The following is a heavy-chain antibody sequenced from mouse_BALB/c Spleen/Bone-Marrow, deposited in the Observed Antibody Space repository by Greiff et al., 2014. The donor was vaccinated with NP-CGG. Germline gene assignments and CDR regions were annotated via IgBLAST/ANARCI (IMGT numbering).Heavy chain of an antibody. CDR3: AAYYYGSSQFAY. CDR2: IDPANGNT. CDR1: GFNIKDTY. V-gene: IGHV14-3*02. Sequence: EVQLQQSGAELVKPGASVKLSCTASGFNIKDTYMHWVKQRPEQGLEWIGRIDPANGNTKYDPKFKGKATITADTSSNTAYHQLISITSEDDAVYYYAAYYYGSSQFAYWGQGTLVTVSA. J-gene: IGHJ3*01. D-gene: IGHD1-1*01.